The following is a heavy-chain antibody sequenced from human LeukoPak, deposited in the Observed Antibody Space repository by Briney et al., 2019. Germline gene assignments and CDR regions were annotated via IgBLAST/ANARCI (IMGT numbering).Heavy chain of an antibody. CDR1: GGSINNYY. CDR2: IYYSGST. Sequence: SETLSLTCTVSGGSINNYYWSWIRQPPGKGREWMGYIYYSGSTNYNPSLKSRVTISVDTSKNQFSLKLSSLTAADTAVYYCARHRGSGYPYFDYWGQGTLVTVSS. V-gene: IGHV4-59*01. J-gene: IGHJ4*02. D-gene: IGHD3-22*01. CDR3: ARHRGSGYPYFDY.